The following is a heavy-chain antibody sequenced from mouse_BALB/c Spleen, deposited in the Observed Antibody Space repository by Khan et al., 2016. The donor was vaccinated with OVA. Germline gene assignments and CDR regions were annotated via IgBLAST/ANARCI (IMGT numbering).Heavy chain of an antibody. D-gene: IGHD1-1*01. CDR2: IDPENGET. CDR1: GFNIKDYY. Sequence: VQLQQSGAELVRPGALVKLSCKASGFNIKDYYLHWVKQRPEQGLEWIGWIDPENGETVYDPKFKDKASITADTSTNTAYLQFSSLTSEDTAVXDCASSGYYAWFAYWGQGTLVTVSA. CDR3: ASSGYYAWFAY. J-gene: IGHJ3*01. V-gene: IGHV14-1*02.